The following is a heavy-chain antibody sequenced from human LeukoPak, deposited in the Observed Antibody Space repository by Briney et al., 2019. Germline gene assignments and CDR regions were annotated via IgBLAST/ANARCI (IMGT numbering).Heavy chain of an antibody. CDR3: ARGIGIGTVLMVHGNMDV. V-gene: IGHV7-4-1*02. D-gene: IGHD2-8*01. CDR2: INTDTGNP. J-gene: IGHJ6*03. Sequence: ASVKVSCKASGYTFTKYGVYWVRQAPGQGLEWMGWINTDTGNPTYAQGFTGRFVFSLDTSVSTTYLQISSLKPEDTAVYYCARGIGIGTVLMVHGNMDVWGKGTTVTVSS. CDR1: GYTFTKYG.